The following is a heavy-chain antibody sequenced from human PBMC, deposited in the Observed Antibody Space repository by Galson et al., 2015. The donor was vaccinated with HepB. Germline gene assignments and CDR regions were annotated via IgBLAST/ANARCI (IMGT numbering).Heavy chain of an antibody. Sequence: SLRLSCAASGFTFSSYGMHWVRQAPGKGLEWVAVIWYDGSNKYYADSVKGRFTISRDNSKNTLYLQMNSLRAEDTAVYYCARDSVQLERRGLGIDYWGQGTLVTVSS. CDR1: GFTFSSYG. CDR3: ARDSVQLERRGLGIDY. V-gene: IGHV3-33*08. D-gene: IGHD1-1*01. J-gene: IGHJ4*02. CDR2: IWYDGSNK.